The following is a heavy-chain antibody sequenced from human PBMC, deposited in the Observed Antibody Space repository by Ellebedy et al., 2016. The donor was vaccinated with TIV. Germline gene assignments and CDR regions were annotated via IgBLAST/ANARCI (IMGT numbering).Heavy chain of an antibody. Sequence: GGSLRLSCAASGFTFSGSAMHWVRQASGKGLEWVGRIRSKANSYATAYAASVKGRFTISRDDSKNTAYLQMNSLKTEDTAVYYCTSPWYSSGWYYERWGQGTLVTVSS. CDR1: GFTFSGSA. CDR2: IRSKANSYAT. D-gene: IGHD6-19*01. J-gene: IGHJ4*02. V-gene: IGHV3-73*01. CDR3: TSPWYSSGWYYER.